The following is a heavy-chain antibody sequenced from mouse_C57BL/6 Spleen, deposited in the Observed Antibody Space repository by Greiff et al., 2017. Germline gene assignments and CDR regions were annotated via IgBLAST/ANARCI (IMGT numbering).Heavy chain of an antibody. CDR2: FYPGSGSI. J-gene: IGHJ4*01. CDR3: ARHEDGEPDYYAMDY. V-gene: IGHV1-62-2*01. Sequence: QVQLQQSGAELVKPGASVTLSCKASGYTFPEYTIPWVKQRSGQGLEWIGWFYPGSGSIKYNEKFKDKATLTADKSSSTVYMELSRLTSEDSAVYFCARHEDGEPDYYAMDYWGQGTSVTVSS. CDR1: GYTFPEYT.